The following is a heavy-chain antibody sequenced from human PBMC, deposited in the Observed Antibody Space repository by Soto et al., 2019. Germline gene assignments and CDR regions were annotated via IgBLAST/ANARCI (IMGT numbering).Heavy chain of an antibody. CDR3: AKGSATSRPYYFDY. V-gene: IGHV3-23*01. CDR1: GFTFSSYA. CDR2: ITGDGGDT. J-gene: IGHJ4*02. Sequence: GGSLRLSCVASGFTFSSYAMSWVRQAPGKGLEWVSAITGDGGDTFHADSVRGRLTISRDNSRNALYLQMDSLRAEDTALYYCAKGSATSRPYYFDYWGQGTLVTVSS.